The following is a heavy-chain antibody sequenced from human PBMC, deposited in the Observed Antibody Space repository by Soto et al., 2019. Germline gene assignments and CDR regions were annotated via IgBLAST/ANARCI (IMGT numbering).Heavy chain of an antibody. D-gene: IGHD1-1*01. J-gene: IGHJ4*02. CDR3: VKDPNWEWGY. CDR2: INGPATST. CDR1: GFRFRNHD. Sequence: GFLRLSCVASGFRFRNHDMNWVRQPPGKGLEYVANINGPATSTSYADAVKGRFTISRDNSKDTLYLELNSLRVEDTDVYYCVKDPNWEWGYWGQGTLVTVSS. V-gene: IGHV3-23*01.